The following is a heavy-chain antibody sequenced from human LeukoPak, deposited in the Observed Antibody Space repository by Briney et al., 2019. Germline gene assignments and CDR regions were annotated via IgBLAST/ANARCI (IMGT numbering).Heavy chain of an antibody. CDR3: ARSSDSSSLQYFQH. V-gene: IGHV1-8*01. Sequence: GASVKVSCKASGYTFTSYDINWVRQATGQGLEWMGWMNPNSGNTGYAQKFQGRVTMTRNTSISTAYMELSSLRAEDTAVYYCARSSDSSSLQYFQHWGQGTLVTVSS. D-gene: IGHD6-6*01. J-gene: IGHJ1*01. CDR2: MNPNSGNT. CDR1: GYTFTSYD.